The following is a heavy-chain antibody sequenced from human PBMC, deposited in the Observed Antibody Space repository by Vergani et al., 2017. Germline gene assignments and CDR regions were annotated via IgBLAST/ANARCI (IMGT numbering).Heavy chain of an antibody. Sequence: QVQLVESGGGVVQPGRSLRLSCAASGFTFSSYGMHWVRQAPGKGLEWVAVISYDGSNKYYADSVKGRFTISRDNSKNTLYLQMNSLRAEDTAVYYCAKDSDYYDSSGYYSYWGQGTLVTVSS. CDR3: AKDSDYYDSSGYYSY. D-gene: IGHD3-22*01. CDR1: GFTFSSYG. V-gene: IGHV3-30*18. CDR2: ISYDGSNK. J-gene: IGHJ4*02.